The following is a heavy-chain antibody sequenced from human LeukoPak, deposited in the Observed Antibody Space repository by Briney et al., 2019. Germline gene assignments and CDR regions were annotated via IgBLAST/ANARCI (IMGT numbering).Heavy chain of an antibody. J-gene: IGHJ4*02. CDR2: IYPGDSDT. Sequence: PGESLKISCKGSGYRFTSYWIGWVRQMPGKGLEWMGIIYPGDSDTRYSPSFQGQVTISADKSISTAYLQWSSLKASDTAMYYCARPGYCSGGSCYQGDYWGQGTLVTVSS. V-gene: IGHV5-51*01. CDR3: ARPGYCSGGSCYQGDY. CDR1: GYRFTSYW. D-gene: IGHD2-15*01.